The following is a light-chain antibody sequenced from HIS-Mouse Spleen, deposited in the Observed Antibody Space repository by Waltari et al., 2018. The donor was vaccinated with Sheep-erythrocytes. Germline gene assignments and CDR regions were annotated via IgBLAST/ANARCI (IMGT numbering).Light chain of an antibody. CDR2: EDS. CDR3: YSTDSSGNHWV. CDR1: NIGSKS. J-gene: IGLJ3*02. Sequence: SYVLTQPPSVSVAPGKTAMITCGGNNIGSKSVHWYQQKSGQAPVLVIYEDSKRPSGIPEGFSGSSSGTMATLTISGAQVEDEADYYCYSTDSSGNHWVFGGGTKLTVL. V-gene: IGLV3-10*01.